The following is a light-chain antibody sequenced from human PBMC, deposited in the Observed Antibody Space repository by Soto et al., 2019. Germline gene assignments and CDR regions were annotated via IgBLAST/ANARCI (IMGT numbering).Light chain of an antibody. CDR2: GAS. V-gene: IGKV3-20*01. J-gene: IGKJ5*01. Sequence: EIALTQSPGTLSLSPGERATLSCRASQSVSSSYLAWYQQKPGQAPRLLIYGASSRATGIPDRFSGSGSGTDFTLTISRLEPEDFAVYYCQQYGSSPITFGQGTRWRL. CDR3: QQYGSSPIT. CDR1: QSVSSSY.